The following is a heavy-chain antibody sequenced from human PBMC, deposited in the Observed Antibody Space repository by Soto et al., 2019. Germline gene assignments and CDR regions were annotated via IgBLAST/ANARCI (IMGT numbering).Heavy chain of an antibody. CDR3: ARGRGAAADYFDF. Sequence: QVQLVESGGGLVKPGGSLRLSCAVSGFTFSDYYMTLIRQSPGKGLEWVSYISGSTSHTNYADSVKGRFTISRDNAKNSLFLQMNSLRAEDTAVYYCARGRGAAADYFDFWGQGTLVTVSS. CDR2: ISGSTSHT. CDR1: GFTFSDYY. J-gene: IGHJ4*02. V-gene: IGHV3-11*05. D-gene: IGHD6-13*01.